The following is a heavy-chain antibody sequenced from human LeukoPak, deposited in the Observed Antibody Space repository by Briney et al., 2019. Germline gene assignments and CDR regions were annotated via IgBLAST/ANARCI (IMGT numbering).Heavy chain of an antibody. J-gene: IGHJ4*02. CDR2: IYYSGST. V-gene: IGHV4-59*12. Sequence: SETLSLTCTVSGGSISSYYWSWIRQPPGKGLEWIGYIYYSGSTNYNPSLKSRVTISVDTSKNQFSLKLSSVTAADTAVYYCARETPPKDQVYGDYYYPWDYWGQGTLVTVSS. D-gene: IGHD4-17*01. CDR1: GGSISSYY. CDR3: ARETPPKDQVYGDYYYPWDY.